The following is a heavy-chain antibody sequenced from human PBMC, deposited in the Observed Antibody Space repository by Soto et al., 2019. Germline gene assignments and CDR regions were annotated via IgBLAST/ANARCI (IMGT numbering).Heavy chain of an antibody. J-gene: IGHJ4*02. D-gene: IGHD3-3*01. CDR2: ISWNSGSI. Sequence: GGSLRLSCAASGFTFDDYAMHWVRQAPGKGLEWVSGISWNSGSIGYADSVKGRFTISRDNAKNSLYLQMNSLRAEDTALYYCAKDHHYDFWSGYYFDYWGQGTLVTVSS. V-gene: IGHV3-9*01. CDR3: AKDHHYDFWSGYYFDY. CDR1: GFTFDDYA.